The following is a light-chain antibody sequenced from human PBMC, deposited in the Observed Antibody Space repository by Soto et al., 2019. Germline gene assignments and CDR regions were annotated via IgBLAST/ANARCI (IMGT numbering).Light chain of an antibody. Sequence: EIVLTQSPGTLSLSPGERATLSCRASQSVSSSYLAWYQQKPGQAPRLLIYGASSRATGIPDRFSGSGSGTDFTLTISRLEPEDVAVYYCQQYGSSPHLTFGGGTKVEIK. J-gene: IGKJ4*01. CDR3: QQYGSSPHLT. V-gene: IGKV3-20*01. CDR2: GAS. CDR1: QSVSSSY.